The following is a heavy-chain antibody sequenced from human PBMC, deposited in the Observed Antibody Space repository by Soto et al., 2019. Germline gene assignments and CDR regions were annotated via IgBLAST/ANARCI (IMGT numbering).Heavy chain of an antibody. Sequence: EVQLLESGGGLVQPGGSLRLSCAASGFTFSSYAMSWVRQAPGKGLEWVSAISGSGGSTYYSDSVKGRFTISRDNSKNTVYLQMNSRRAEDTAVDYCAKEDKRAFFHYWGQGTLVTVSS. J-gene: IGHJ4*02. CDR3: AKEDKRAFFHY. CDR2: ISGSGGST. V-gene: IGHV3-23*01. CDR1: GFTFSSYA. D-gene: IGHD3-3*01.